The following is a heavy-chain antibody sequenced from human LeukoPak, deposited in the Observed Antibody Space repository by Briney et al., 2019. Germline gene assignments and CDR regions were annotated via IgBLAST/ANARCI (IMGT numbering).Heavy chain of an antibody. V-gene: IGHV4-39*07. CDR3: ARGQEWLRPYYYYYMDV. J-gene: IGHJ6*03. Sequence: SETLSLTCTVSGGSISTDLYYWTWIRQPPGKGVEWIGEINHSGSTDYNPSLKSRVTISVDTSKNQFSLKLSSVTAADTAVYYCARGQEWLRPYYYYYMDVWGKGTTVTVSS. D-gene: IGHD5-12*01. CDR1: GGSISTDLYY. CDR2: INHSGST.